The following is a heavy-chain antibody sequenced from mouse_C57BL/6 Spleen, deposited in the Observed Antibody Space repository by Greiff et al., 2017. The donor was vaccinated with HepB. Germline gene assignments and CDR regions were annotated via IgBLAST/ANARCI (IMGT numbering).Heavy chain of an antibody. CDR2: IYPRSGNT. V-gene: IGHV1-81*01. CDR3: ARSGITTVVGGDFDY. D-gene: IGHD1-1*01. J-gene: IGHJ2*01. CDR1: GYTFTSYG. Sequence: QVQLQQSGAELARPGASVKLSCKASGYTFTSYGISWVKQRTGQGLEWIGEIYPRSGNTYYNEKFQGKATLTADKSSSTAYMELRSLTSEDSAVYFCARSGITTVVGGDFDYWGQGTTLTVSS.